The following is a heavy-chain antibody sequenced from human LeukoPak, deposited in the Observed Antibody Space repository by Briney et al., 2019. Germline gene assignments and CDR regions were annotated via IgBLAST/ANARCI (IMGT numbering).Heavy chain of an antibody. J-gene: IGHJ4*02. D-gene: IGHD3-9*01. V-gene: IGHV3-23*01. CDR1: GFTFSSYA. CDR3: AKVPIRGYDILTGYYPDY. Sequence: GGSPRLSCAASGFTFSSYAMSWVRQAPGKGLEWVSAISGSGGSTYYADSVKGRFTISRDNSKNTLYLQMNSLRAEDTAVYYCAKVPIRGYDILTGYYPDYWGQGTLVTVSS. CDR2: ISGSGGST.